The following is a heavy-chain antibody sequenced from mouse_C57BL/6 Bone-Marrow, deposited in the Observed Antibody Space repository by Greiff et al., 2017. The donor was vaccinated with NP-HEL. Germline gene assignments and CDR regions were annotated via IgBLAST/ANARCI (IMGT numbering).Heavy chain of an antibody. CDR3: ARDFYDGRGYYFDY. V-gene: IGHV5-4*01. D-gene: IGHD2-3*01. CDR1: GFTFSSYA. CDR2: ISDGGSYT. J-gene: IGHJ2*01. Sequence: EVHLVESGGGLVKPGGSLKLSCAASGFTFSSYAMSWVRQTPEKRLEWVATISDGGSYTYYPDNVKGRFTISRDNAKNNLYLQMSHLKSEDTAMYYCARDFYDGRGYYFDYWGQGTTLTVSS.